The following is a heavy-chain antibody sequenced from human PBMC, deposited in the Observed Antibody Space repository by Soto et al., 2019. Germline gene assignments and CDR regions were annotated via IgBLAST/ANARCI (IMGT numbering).Heavy chain of an antibody. CDR1: GSTFTNYG. CDR3: ATRSPEFDY. Sequence: XSVKVSCKTSGSTFTNYGISWVRQAPGQGLECMXWITTXTGKKTYAQKXXGRVTITTATSTRTAYTELRTLRSDDTAMYYCATRSPEFDYWGQGTLVTVYS. J-gene: IGHJ4*02. CDR2: ITTXTGKK. V-gene: IGHV1-18*01.